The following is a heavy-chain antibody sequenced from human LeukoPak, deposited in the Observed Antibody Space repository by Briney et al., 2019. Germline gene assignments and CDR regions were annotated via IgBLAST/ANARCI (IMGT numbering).Heavy chain of an antibody. J-gene: IGHJ4*02. Sequence: SETLSLTCTVSGVSVNSGAYYWSWIRQPPGKGLEWIGYISYGGRTNYNPSLQSRVTISVDTSKTQFSLNLDSVTAADTAVYYCARALLGEFPNYFDYWGQGTLVTVSS. CDR2: ISYGGRT. V-gene: IGHV4-61*08. D-gene: IGHD3-16*01. CDR3: ARALLGEFPNYFDY. CDR1: GVSVNSGAYY.